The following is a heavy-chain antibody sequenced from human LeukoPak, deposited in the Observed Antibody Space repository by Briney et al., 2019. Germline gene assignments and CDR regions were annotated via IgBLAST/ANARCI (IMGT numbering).Heavy chain of an antibody. V-gene: IGHV4-31*02. CDR3: ARALGGSQYDY. J-gene: IGHJ4*02. CDR1: GFTFSSYS. Sequence: LRLSCAASGFTFSSYSMNWIRQHPGKGLEWIGYIYYSGSTYYNPSLKSRVTISVDTSKNQFSLKLSSVTAADTAVYYCARALGGSQYDYWGQGTLVTVSS. D-gene: IGHD2-15*01. CDR2: IYYSGST.